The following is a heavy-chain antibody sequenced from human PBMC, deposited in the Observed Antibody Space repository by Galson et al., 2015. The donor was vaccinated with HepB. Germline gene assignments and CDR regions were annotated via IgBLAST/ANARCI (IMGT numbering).Heavy chain of an antibody. V-gene: IGHV1-8*01. CDR3: ARDKTGEGSGY. J-gene: IGHJ1*01. D-gene: IGHD3-9*01. CDR2: MNPNSGNT. CDR1: GYTFTSYD. Sequence: SVKVSCKASGYTFTSYDINWVRQATGQGLEWMGWMNPNSGNTGYTQKLQGRVTMTRNTSISTAYMELSSLRFEDTAVYYCARDKTGEGSGYCGQGTLVAVSS.